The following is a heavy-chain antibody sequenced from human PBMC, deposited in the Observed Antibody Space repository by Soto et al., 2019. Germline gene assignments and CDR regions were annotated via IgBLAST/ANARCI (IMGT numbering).Heavy chain of an antibody. CDR2: IYDGGSS. V-gene: IGHV4-39*01. J-gene: IGHJ4*02. CDR1: GGSISSSTYY. CDR3: ARHSSGSRHPGFDV. D-gene: IGHD1-26*01. Sequence: QLQLQESGPGLVNPSETLSLTCTVSGGSISSSTYYWGWVRQPHGKGLEWIASIYDGGSSHYHPALRCRVSISVDVSKKQFSLKLSSMTAADTAVYYCARHSSGSRHPGFDVWCQLALVSVSS.